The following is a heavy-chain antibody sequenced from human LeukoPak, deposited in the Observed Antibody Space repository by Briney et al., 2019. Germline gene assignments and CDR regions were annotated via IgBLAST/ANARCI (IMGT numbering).Heavy chain of an antibody. V-gene: IGHV5-51*01. CDR1: GYSFTSYW. J-gene: IGHJ4*02. Sequence: GESLKISCKGSGYSFTSYWIGWVRQMPGKGLEWMGIIYPGDSDTRYSPSFQGQVTISADKSISTAYLQWSSLKASDTAMYYCARSNDYDFWSGYYFDYWGQGTLVTVSS. CDR3: ARSNDYDFWSGYYFDY. D-gene: IGHD3-3*01. CDR2: IYPGDSDT.